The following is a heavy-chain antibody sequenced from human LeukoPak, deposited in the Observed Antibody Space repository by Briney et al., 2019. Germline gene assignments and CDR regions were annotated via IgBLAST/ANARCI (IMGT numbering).Heavy chain of an antibody. J-gene: IGHJ4*02. Sequence: PSETLSLTCAVYRGSFSGYYWSWIRQPPGKGLEWIGEINHSGSTNYNPSLKSRVTISVDTSKDQFSLKLSSVTAADTAVYYCARQSYYYDSSGYYDYWGQGTLVTVSS. D-gene: IGHD3-22*01. CDR3: ARQSYYYDSSGYYDY. CDR2: INHSGST. V-gene: IGHV4-34*01. CDR1: RGSFSGYY.